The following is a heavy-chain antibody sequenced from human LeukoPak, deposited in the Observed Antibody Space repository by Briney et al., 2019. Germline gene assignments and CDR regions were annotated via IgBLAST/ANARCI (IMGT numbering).Heavy chain of an antibody. J-gene: IGHJ6*02. CDR2: IWYDGSNK. Sequence: GGSLRLSCAASGFTFSSYGMHWVRQAPGKGLEWEAVIWYDGSNKYYADSVKGRFTISRDNSKNTLYLQMNSLRAEDTAVYYCARDGYGFYYYYYGMDVWGQGTTVTVSS. CDR3: ARDGYGFYYYYYGMDV. CDR1: GFTFSSYG. D-gene: IGHD1-1*01. V-gene: IGHV3-33*01.